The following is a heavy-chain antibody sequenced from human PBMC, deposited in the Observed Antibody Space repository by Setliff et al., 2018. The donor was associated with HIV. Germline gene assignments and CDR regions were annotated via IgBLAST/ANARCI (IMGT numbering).Heavy chain of an antibody. V-gene: IGHV4-4*07. CDR3: ARSSSSWSGWFDP. J-gene: IGHJ5*02. CDR2: IYTSGTT. D-gene: IGHD6-13*01. Sequence: PSETLSLTCTVSGGSINNYYWSWIRQPAGKGLEWIGRIYTSGTTNYNPSLKSRVTISVDTSKNQFSLKLSSVTAADTAVYYCARSSSSWSGWFDPWGQGTLVTVSS. CDR1: GGSINNYY.